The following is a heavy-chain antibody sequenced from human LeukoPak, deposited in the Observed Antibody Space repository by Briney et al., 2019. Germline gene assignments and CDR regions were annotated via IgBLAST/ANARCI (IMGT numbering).Heavy chain of an antibody. J-gene: IGHJ4*02. Sequence: PSQTLSLTCTVSGGSISSGDYYWSWIRQPPGKGLEWIGYIYYSGSTYYNPSLKSRVTISVDTSKNQFSLKLSSVTAADTAVYYCARSEVVTKGSGDYWGQGTLVTVSS. CDR2: IYYSGST. D-gene: IGHD3-22*01. CDR1: GGSISSGDYY. CDR3: ARSEVVTKGSGDY. V-gene: IGHV4-30-4*01.